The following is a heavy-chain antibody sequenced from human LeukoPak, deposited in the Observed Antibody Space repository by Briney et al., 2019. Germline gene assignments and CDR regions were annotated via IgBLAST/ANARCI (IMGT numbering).Heavy chain of an antibody. CDR2: ISASNGDT. CDR1: GYTFTNYG. CDR3: ARDCSSTSCFGDYYYYGMDV. V-gene: IGHV1-18*01. Sequence: ASVKVSCKASGYTFTNYGITWVRQAPGQGLEWMGWISASNGDTHYSEKFQDRITVTTDTSTSTAYMELRSLVSDDTAVYYCARDCSSTSCFGDYYYYGMDVWGQGTTVTVSS. J-gene: IGHJ6*02. D-gene: IGHD2-2*01.